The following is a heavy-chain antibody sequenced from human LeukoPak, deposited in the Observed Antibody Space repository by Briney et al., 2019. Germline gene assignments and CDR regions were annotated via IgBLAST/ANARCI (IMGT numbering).Heavy chain of an antibody. Sequence: SETLSLTCAVYGGSFSGYYWSWIRQPPGKGLEWIGEINHSGSTNYNPSLKSRVTISVDTSKNQFSLKLSSVTAADTAVYYCARGMVATIGDRFDYWGQGTLVTVSS. CDR1: GGSFSGYY. J-gene: IGHJ4*02. CDR3: ARGMVATIGDRFDY. CDR2: INHSGST. D-gene: IGHD5-12*01. V-gene: IGHV4-34*01.